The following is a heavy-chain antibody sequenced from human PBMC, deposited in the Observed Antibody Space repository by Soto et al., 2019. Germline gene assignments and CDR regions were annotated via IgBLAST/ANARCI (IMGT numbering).Heavy chain of an antibody. Sequence: GGSLRLSCAASGFTFSSYGMHWVRQAPGKGLEWVAVISYDGSNKYYADSVKGRFTISRDNSKNTLYLQMNSLRAEDTTVYYCARDPPPKRITIFGVVLYGMDVWGQGTTVTVSS. V-gene: IGHV3-30*03. J-gene: IGHJ6*02. CDR1: GFTFSSYG. D-gene: IGHD3-3*01. CDR3: ARDPPPKRITIFGVVLYGMDV. CDR2: ISYDGSNK.